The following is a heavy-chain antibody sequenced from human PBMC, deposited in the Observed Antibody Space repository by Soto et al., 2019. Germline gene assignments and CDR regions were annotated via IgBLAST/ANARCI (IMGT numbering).Heavy chain of an antibody. D-gene: IGHD4-4*01. J-gene: IGHJ6*02. Sequence: GGSLRLSCAASGFTVSSNYMSWVRQAPGKGLEWVSVIYSGGSTYYADSVKGRFTISRDNSKSTLYLQMNSLRAEDTAVYYCARDTRHDYSLLYGMDVWGQGTKVTVSS. CDR2: IYSGGST. V-gene: IGHV3-53*01. CDR3: ARDTRHDYSLLYGMDV. CDR1: GFTVSSNY.